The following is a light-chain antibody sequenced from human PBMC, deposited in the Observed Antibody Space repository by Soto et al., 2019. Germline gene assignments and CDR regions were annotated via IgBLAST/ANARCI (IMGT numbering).Light chain of an antibody. CDR3: QQRSNWPPALS. V-gene: IGKV3D-20*02. Sequence: IVLTTSPGTLSLSPGERATLSCRASQSVRSSYLAWYQQKPGQAPRLLIYGASSRATGIPDRFSGSGSGTDFTLTISSLEPEDFAVYYCQQRSNWPPALSFGGGAKVDVK. CDR2: GAS. J-gene: IGKJ4*01. CDR1: QSVRSSY.